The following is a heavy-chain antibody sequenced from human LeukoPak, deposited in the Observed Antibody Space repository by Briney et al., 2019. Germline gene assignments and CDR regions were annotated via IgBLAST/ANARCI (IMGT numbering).Heavy chain of an antibody. V-gene: IGHV4-31*03. CDR2: IYYSGST. CDR1: GGSISSGGYY. Sequence: SETLSLTCTVSGGSISSGGYYWSWIPQHPGKGLEWIGYIYYSGSTYYNPSLKSRVTISVDTSKNQFSLKLSSVTAADTAVYYCARGGYSHHSFDYWGQGTLVTVSS. D-gene: IGHD2-15*01. CDR3: ARGGYSHHSFDY. J-gene: IGHJ4*02.